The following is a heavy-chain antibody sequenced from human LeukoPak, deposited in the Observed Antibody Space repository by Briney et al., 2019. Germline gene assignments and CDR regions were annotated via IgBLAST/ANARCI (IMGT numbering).Heavy chain of an antibody. V-gene: IGHV4-61*02. CDR3: AREDGYDILTGYYYYYYSMDV. Sequence: SETLSLTCTVSGGSISSGSYYWSWLRQPAGRGLEWLGRIYTRGSTNYNPSLKSRVTITVDTSKNQFSLKLSSVTAADTAVYYCAREDGYDILTGYYYYYYSMDVWGKGTTVTISS. CDR1: GGSISSGSYY. J-gene: IGHJ6*03. D-gene: IGHD3-9*01. CDR2: IYTRGST.